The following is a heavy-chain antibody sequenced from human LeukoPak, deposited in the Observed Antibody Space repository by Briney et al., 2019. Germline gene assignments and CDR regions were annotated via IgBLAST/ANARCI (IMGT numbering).Heavy chain of an antibody. J-gene: IGHJ4*02. V-gene: IGHV3-33*01. CDR3: ARVLHAYLQSSPLNY. CDR1: GFTFSHYG. Sequence: GRSLRLSCAASGFTFSHYGMHWVRQAPGKGLEWVAVIWYDGSKKYYAESVKGRFTISRDNSKNTLYLQMNSLRAEDTAVYYCARVLHAYLQSSPLNYWGQGTLVTVSS. CDR2: IWYDGSKK. D-gene: IGHD4-11*01.